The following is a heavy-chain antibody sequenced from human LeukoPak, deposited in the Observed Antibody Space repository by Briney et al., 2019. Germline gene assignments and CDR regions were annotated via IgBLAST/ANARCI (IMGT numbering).Heavy chain of an antibody. CDR3: ARDGEGTVFYG. Sequence: ASVKVSCKASGYTFTSYGISWVRQAPGQGLEWMGWISAYNGNTNYAQKFQGRVTMTRDTSISTAYMELSRLRSDDTAVYYCARDGEGTVFYGWGQGTLVTVSS. CDR1: GYTFTSYG. V-gene: IGHV1-18*01. CDR2: ISAYNGNT. J-gene: IGHJ4*02. D-gene: IGHD3-16*02.